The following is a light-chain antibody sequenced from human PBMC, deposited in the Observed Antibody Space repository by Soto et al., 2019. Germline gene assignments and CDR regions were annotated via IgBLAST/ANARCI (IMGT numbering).Light chain of an antibody. Sequence: QSALTQPASVSGSPGQSITISCTGSSSDVGGYNYVSWYQQHPGKAPKLMIYEVTNRPSGVSNRFSGSKSGNTASLTISGLQTDDETDYYCSSYTSSITYVFGNGTKLTVL. J-gene: IGLJ1*01. CDR1: SSDVGGYNY. CDR3: SSYTSSITYV. CDR2: EVT. V-gene: IGLV2-14*01.